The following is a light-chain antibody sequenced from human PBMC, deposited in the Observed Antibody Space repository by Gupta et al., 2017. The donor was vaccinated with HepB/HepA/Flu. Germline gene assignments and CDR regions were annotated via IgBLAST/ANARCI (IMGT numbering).Light chain of an antibody. V-gene: IGKV3-11*01. CDR1: QNVGNY. Sequence: ELVLTQSPGTLSLSPGERATLSCRTSQNVGNYLAWYQQKPGQAPRLLMHDTSDRATGIPARFSGSGSGTDFTLTISSLEPEDFAVYYCQQHDKWPLTFGGGTRVDIK. CDR3: QQHDKWPLT. CDR2: DTS. J-gene: IGKJ4*01.